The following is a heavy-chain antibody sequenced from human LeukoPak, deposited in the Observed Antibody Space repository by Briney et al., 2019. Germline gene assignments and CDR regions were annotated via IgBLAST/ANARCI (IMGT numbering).Heavy chain of an antibody. V-gene: IGHV4-39*07. CDR3: ARGREVRYSYASGRNQPTFDY. J-gene: IGHJ4*02. Sequence: SETLSLTCTVSGGSISSSSYYWGWIRQPPGKGLEWIGSIYYSGSTYYNPSLKSRVTISVDTSKNQFSLRLSSVTAADTAVYYCARGREVRYSYASGRNQPTFDYWGQGTLVSVSS. CDR1: GGSISSSSYY. CDR2: IYYSGST. D-gene: IGHD3-10*01.